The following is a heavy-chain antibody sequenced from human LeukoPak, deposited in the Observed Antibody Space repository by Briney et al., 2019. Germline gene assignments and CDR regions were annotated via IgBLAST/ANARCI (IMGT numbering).Heavy chain of an antibody. CDR3: ARGGNYDFWSGYYTAIDY. Sequence: GGSLRLSCAASGFTFSSYSMNWVRQAPGKGLEWVSYISSSSSTIYYAGSVKGRFTISRDNAKNSLYLQMNSLRDEDTAVYYCARGGNYDFWSGYYTAIDYWGQGTLVTVSS. D-gene: IGHD3-3*01. V-gene: IGHV3-48*02. J-gene: IGHJ4*02. CDR2: ISSSSSTI. CDR1: GFTFSSYS.